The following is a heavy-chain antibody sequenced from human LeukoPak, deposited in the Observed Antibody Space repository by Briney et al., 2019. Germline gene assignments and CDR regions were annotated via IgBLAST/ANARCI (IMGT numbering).Heavy chain of an antibody. CDR3: AKGLHYYDSSGSAGY. D-gene: IGHD3-22*01. CDR2: IKHDGSEE. V-gene: IGHV3-7*01. CDR1: GITFSSLW. J-gene: IGHJ4*02. Sequence: GGSLRLSCAASGITFSSLWMSWFRQAPGKGLEWVADIKHDGSEEHYVASVKGRFTISRDNAKLYLQMNSLRAEDTAVYYCAKGLHYYDSSGSAGYWGQGTLVTVSS.